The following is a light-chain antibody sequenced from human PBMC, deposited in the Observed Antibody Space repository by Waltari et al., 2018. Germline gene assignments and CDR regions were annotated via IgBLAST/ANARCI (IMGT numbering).Light chain of an antibody. CDR2: DAS. CDR3: QERSDWRGLT. V-gene: IGKV3-11*01. CDR1: PSFNNY. Sequence: EIVLTQSPATLSLSPGERAVLSCRASPSFNNYLAWYQQKPGQAPRLLIYDASTRATGIAARFSGSGSGTDFTLTISSLEPEDSAVYYCQERSDWRGLTFGPGTKVDIK. J-gene: IGKJ3*01.